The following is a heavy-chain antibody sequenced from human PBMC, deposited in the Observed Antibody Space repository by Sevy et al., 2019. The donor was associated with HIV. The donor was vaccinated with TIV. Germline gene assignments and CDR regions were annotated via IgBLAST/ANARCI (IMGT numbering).Heavy chain of an antibody. D-gene: IGHD2-8*01. CDR3: AREGCTKPHDY. CDR2: FSFGCSEI. CDR1: GFTFSIYT. Sequence: GGSLRLSCAASGFTFSIYTMSWVRQAPGKGLEWVSTFSFGCSEIYYADSVKGRFTISRDNSRSTVYLQMNSLRPEDTAVYYCAREGCTKPHDYWGQGTLVTVSS. V-gene: IGHV3-23*01. J-gene: IGHJ4*02.